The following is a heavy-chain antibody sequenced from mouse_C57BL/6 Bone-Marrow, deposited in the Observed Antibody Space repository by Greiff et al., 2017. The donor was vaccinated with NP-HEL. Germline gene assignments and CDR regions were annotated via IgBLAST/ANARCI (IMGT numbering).Heavy chain of an antibody. Sequence: QVQLQQPGAELVKPGASVKLSCKASGYTFTSYWMQWVKQRPGQGLEWIGEIDPSDSYTNYNQKFKGKATLTVDKSSSTAYMQLSSLTSEDSAVYYGARGEDGYDWAMDYWGQGTSVTVSS. D-gene: IGHD2-2*01. CDR1: GYTFTSYW. J-gene: IGHJ4*01. CDR3: ARGEDGYDWAMDY. CDR2: IDPSDSYT. V-gene: IGHV1-50*01.